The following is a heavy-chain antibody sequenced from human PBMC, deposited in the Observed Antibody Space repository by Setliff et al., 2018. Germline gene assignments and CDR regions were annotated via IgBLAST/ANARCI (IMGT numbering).Heavy chain of an antibody. V-gene: IGHV4-38-2*02. J-gene: IGHJ4*01. CDR2: IGHTEGI. CDR3: ARDGNNWNDLDY. Sequence: SETLSLTCTVSGYSISSGYIWGWIRQPPGKGLEWVGNIGHTEGINYSPSLKSRLTISRDTSNNQVSLKLNYVTATDTALYYCARDGNNWNDLDYWGHGTLVTVSS. D-gene: IGHD1-20*01. CDR1: GYSISSGYI.